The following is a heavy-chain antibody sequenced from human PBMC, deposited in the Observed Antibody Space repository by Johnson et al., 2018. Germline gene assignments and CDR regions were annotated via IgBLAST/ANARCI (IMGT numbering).Heavy chain of an antibody. CDR3: TREARGTTGAFDI. CDR2: ISYDGSQK. J-gene: IGHJ3*02. V-gene: IGHV3-30-3*01. CDR1: TFTFSGYT. D-gene: IGHD1-7*01. Sequence: VQLVESGGGLVQPGRSLRLSCAASTFTFSGYTMHWVRQAPGKGLEWVAVISYDGSQKYYADSVKGRFTISRDNFKNTLYLQMNSLRPEDTTIYYCTREARGTTGAFDIWGQGTMVTVSS.